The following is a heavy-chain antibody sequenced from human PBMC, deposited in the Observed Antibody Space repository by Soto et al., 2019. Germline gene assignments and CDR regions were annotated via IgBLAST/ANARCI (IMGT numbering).Heavy chain of an antibody. D-gene: IGHD7-27*01. J-gene: IGHJ4*02. CDR1: EGSIISYD. V-gene: IGHV4-59*01. Sequence: SETLSLTSTVAEGSIISYDGSWIRQPPGKGLEWIGYIYYSGSTNYNPSLKSRVTMTRDTSKSTAFMELSSLTSEDTAVYYCARGPCHWGVAYWGQGTLVPVSS. CDR2: IYYSGST. CDR3: ARGPCHWGVAY.